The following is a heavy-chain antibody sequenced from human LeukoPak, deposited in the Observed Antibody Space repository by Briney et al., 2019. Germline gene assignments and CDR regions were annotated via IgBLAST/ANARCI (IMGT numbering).Heavy chain of an antibody. CDR2: FDPEDGET. D-gene: IGHD2-15*01. CDR3: ATAGASRVVVAPSY. J-gene: IGHJ4*02. CDR1: GYTLTELS. Sequence: GASVKVSCKVSGYTLTELSMHWVRQAPGKRLEWMGGFDPEDGETIYAQKFQGRVTMTEDTSTDTAYMELSSLRSEDTAVYYCATAGASRVVVAPSYWGQGTLVTVSS. V-gene: IGHV1-24*01.